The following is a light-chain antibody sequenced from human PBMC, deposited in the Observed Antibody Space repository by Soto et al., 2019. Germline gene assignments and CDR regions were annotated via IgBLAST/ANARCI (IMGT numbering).Light chain of an antibody. J-gene: IGKJ5*01. CDR1: QSVDSN. CDR2: GIS. Sequence: EIVMTQSPGTLSLSPGETATLSCRASQSVDSNYLAWYQQKPGQAPRLPVYGISTRATDIPARFSGSGSGTEFTLTISSLQSEDFGIYYCQQHSKWPITFGQGTRLEIK. V-gene: IGKV3-15*01. CDR3: QQHSKWPIT.